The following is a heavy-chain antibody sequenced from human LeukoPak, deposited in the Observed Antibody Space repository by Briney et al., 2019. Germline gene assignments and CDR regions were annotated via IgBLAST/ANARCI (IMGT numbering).Heavy chain of an antibody. CDR3: ARAGFGATITSEY. CDR1: GGSFSGYY. V-gene: IGHV4-34*01. D-gene: IGHD5-24*01. Sequence: PSETLSLTCAVYGGSFSGYYWSWIRQPPGKGVEWIGEINHSGSTNYNPSLKSRVTISVDTSKSQFSLKLSSVTAADTAVYYCARAGFGATITSEYWGQGTLVTVSS. J-gene: IGHJ4*02. CDR2: INHSGST.